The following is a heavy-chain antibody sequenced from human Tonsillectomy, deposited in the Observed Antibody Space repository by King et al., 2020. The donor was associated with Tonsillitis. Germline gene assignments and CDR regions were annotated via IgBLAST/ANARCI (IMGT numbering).Heavy chain of an antibody. D-gene: IGHD5-18*01. Sequence: VQLVESGGGLVQPGGSLRLSCAASGFTFSSYWMSWVRQAPGKGLEWVANINQAGREKYYVDSVKGRFTISRDNAKKSLYLQMNSLRAEDTAVYYCASPTGYSYGYGYWGQGTLVTVSS. CDR3: ASPTGYSYGYGY. J-gene: IGHJ4*02. CDR1: GFTFSSYW. CDR2: INQAGREK. V-gene: IGHV3-7*01.